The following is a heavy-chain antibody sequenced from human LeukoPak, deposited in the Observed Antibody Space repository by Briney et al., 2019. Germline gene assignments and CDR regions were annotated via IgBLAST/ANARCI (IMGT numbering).Heavy chain of an antibody. V-gene: IGHV1-2*06. CDR2: INPNSGGT. D-gene: IGHD1-26*01. CDR3: ARGYRTVGAIEYFQH. Sequence: ASVKVSCKASGYTFTGYYMHWVQQAPGQGLEWMGRINPNSGGTNYAQKFQGRVTMTRDTSISTAYMELSRLRSDDTAVYYCARGYRTVGAIEYFQHWGQGTLVTVSS. CDR1: GYTFTGYY. J-gene: IGHJ1*01.